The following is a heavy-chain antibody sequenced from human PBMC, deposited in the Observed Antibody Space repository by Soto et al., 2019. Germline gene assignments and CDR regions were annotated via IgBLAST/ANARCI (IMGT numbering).Heavy chain of an antibody. J-gene: IGHJ5*02. CDR3: VRDYMALGMDSNWFDP. CDR1: VLIFYSSG. Sequence: LRLSGAAFVLIFYSSGLPLSRQSTGKWLAWLSRIKSDGSSTTYADSVRARFTISRDNARNTLYLQMNSLRVDDTAVYYCVRDYMALGMDSNWFDPWGKGTVVT. CDR2: IKSDGSST. V-gene: IGHV3-74*01. D-gene: IGHD2-2*02.